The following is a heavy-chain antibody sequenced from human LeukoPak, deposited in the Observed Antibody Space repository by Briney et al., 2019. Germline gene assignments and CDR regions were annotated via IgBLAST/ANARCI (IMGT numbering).Heavy chain of an antibody. CDR1: GYTFTGYY. J-gene: IGHJ4*02. D-gene: IGHD6-13*01. V-gene: IGHV1-2*02. Sequence: ASVKVSCKASGYTFTGYYMHWVRQAPGRGLEWMGWINPNSGGTNYAQKFQGRVTMTRDTSISTAYMELSRLRSDDTAVYYCAREGIAAAADLDYWGQGTLVTVSS. CDR3: AREGIAAAADLDY. CDR2: INPNSGGT.